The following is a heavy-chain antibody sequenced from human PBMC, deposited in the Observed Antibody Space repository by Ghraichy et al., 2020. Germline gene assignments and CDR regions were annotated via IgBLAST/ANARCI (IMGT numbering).Heavy chain of an antibody. Sequence: ASVKVSCKASGYTFTSYGISWVRQAPGQGLEWMGWISAYNGNTNYAQKLQGRVTMTTDTSTSTAYMALRSLRSDDTAVYYCARDLYEGWTTVTTAYYGMDVWGQGTTVTVSS. V-gene: IGHV1-18*04. D-gene: IGHD4-17*01. CDR2: ISAYNGNT. J-gene: IGHJ6*02. CDR3: ARDLYEGWTTVTTAYYGMDV. CDR1: GYTFTSYG.